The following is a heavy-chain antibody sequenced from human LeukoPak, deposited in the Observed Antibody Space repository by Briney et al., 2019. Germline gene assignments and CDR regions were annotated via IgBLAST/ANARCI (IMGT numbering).Heavy chain of an antibody. CDR1: GYYFTSYA. V-gene: IGHV1-3*01. CDR2: INAANGNT. Sequence: ASVKVSCKASGYYFTSYAMHWVRQAPGQRLEWMGWINAANGNTKYSQNFQGRVTITRDTSASTAYMELSSLRSEDTSVYYCAADLPVSGSPGMDVWGQGTTVTVSS. D-gene: IGHD3-10*01. CDR3: AADLPVSGSPGMDV. J-gene: IGHJ6*02.